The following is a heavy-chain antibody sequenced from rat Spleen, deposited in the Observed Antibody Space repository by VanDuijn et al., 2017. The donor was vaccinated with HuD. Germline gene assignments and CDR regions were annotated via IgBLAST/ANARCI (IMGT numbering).Heavy chain of an antibody. CDR1: GFSLSNYG. J-gene: IGHJ2*01. Sequence: VQLKESGPGLVQPSQTLSLTCTVSGFSLSNYGVFWVRQPPGKGLEWIASISNARGITYYPDSVKGRFTISRDIANSTLYLRMNSLRSEDTATYYCTRGTYYRHWGQGVMVTVSS. D-gene: IGHD1-9*01. CDR3: TRGTYYRH. CDR2: ISNARGIT. V-gene: IGHV5-31*01.